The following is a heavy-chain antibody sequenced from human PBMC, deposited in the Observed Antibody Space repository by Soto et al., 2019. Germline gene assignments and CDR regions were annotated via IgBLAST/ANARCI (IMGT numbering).Heavy chain of an antibody. Sequence: SETLSLTCTVSGGSISSYYWSWIRQPPGKGLEWIGYIYYSGSTNYNPSLKSRLTISVDTSKNQFSLKLSSVTAADTAVYYCARYSFRGFGELLYRNNWLDPWGQGTLVTVS. CDR3: ARYSFRGFGELLYRNNWLDP. J-gene: IGHJ5*02. CDR2: IYYSGST. CDR1: GGSISSYY. D-gene: IGHD3-10*01. V-gene: IGHV4-59*12.